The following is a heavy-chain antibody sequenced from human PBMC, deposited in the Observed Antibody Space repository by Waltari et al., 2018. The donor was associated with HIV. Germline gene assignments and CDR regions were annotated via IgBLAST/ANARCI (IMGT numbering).Heavy chain of an antibody. CDR3: ARGFPITMVRGVTYGMDV. CDR1: GGSISSGRYY. J-gene: IGHJ6*02. Sequence: QVQLQESGPGLVKPSQTLSLTCTVSGGSISSGRYYWSWIRQPAGKGLEWIGRIYTSGSTNYNPSLKSRVTISVDTSKNQFSLKLSSVTAADTAVYYCARGFPITMVRGVTYGMDVWGQGTTVTVSS. V-gene: IGHV4-61*02. CDR2: IYTSGST. D-gene: IGHD3-10*01.